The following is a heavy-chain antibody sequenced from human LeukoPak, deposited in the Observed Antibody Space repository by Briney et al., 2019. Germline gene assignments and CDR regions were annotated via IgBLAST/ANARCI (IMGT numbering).Heavy chain of an antibody. V-gene: IGHV4-4*02. CDR1: GGSISSSNW. J-gene: IGHJ4*02. CDR3: AARCYDYVWGSPFDY. Sequence: SETLSLTCAVSGGSISSSNWWSWVRQPPGKGLEWIGEIYHSGSTNYNPSLKSRVTISVDKSKNQFSLKLCSVTAADTAVYYCAARCYDYVWGSPFDYWGQGTLVTVSS. CDR2: IYHSGST. D-gene: IGHD3-16*01.